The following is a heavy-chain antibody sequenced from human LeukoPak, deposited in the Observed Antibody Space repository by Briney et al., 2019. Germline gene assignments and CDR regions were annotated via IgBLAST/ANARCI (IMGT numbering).Heavy chain of an antibody. CDR1: GGSISSSSYY. J-gene: IGHJ4*02. CDR3: ARLRGYSYAGDY. CDR2: IYYSGST. D-gene: IGHD5-18*01. Sequence: PSETLSLTCTVSGGSISSSSYYWVWIRQPPGKGLEWIGSIYYSGSTYYNPSLKSRITISADTSKNQISLKLSSVTAADTAMYYCARLRGYSYAGDYWGQGSLVTVSS. V-gene: IGHV4-39*07.